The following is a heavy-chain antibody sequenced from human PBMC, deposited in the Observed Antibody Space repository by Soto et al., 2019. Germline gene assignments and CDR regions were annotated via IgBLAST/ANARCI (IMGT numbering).Heavy chain of an antibody. V-gene: IGHV4-4*02. Sequence: SETLSLTCAVSGGSISSSNWWSWGRQPPGXGLEWIGEIYHSGSTNYNPSLKSRVTISVDKSKNQFSLKLSSVTAADTAVYYCARTDGYYDGSGSYWFWFDPWGQGALVTVSS. CDR2: IYHSGST. J-gene: IGHJ5*02. CDR3: ARTDGYYDGSGSYWFWFDP. CDR1: GGSISSSNW. D-gene: IGHD3-10*01.